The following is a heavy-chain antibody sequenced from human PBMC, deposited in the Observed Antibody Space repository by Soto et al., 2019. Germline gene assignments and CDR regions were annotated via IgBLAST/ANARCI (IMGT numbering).Heavy chain of an antibody. CDR2: IIPISGTA. V-gene: IGHV1-69*01. Sequence: QVQLVQSGAEVQKPGSSVKVSCTASGGTFSSYAISWVRQAPGQGLEWMGGIIPISGTANYARKFQGRVTITGGESTSTVYMGLSSLRSEDAAVYFCARSQGSSTSLEIYYYYYYGMDVWGQGTTVTVSS. CDR3: ARSQGSSTSLEIYYYYYYGMDV. J-gene: IGHJ6*02. D-gene: IGHD2-2*01. CDR1: GGTFSSYA.